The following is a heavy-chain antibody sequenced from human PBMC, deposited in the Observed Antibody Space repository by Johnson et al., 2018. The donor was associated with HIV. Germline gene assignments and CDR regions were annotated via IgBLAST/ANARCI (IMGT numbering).Heavy chain of an antibody. V-gene: IGHV3-11*04. Sequence: QVQLVESGGDLVQPGGSLRLSCAASGITFSDYYMSWIRQAPGKGLEWVSYISGSGSTLYYADSVKGRFTISRDNAKNSLYLQMNSLRAEDTAVYYCARDWGPRLCYYDSSGYHDAFDIWGQGTMVTVSS. CDR3: ARDWGPRLCYYDSSGYHDAFDI. CDR2: ISGSGSTL. J-gene: IGHJ3*02. CDR1: GITFSDYY. D-gene: IGHD3-22*01.